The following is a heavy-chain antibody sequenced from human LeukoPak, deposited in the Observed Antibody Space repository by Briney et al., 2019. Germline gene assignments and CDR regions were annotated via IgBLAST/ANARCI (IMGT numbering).Heavy chain of an antibody. Sequence: ASVKVSCEASGYTFTSYGISWVRQAPGQGLEWMGWISAYNGNTNYAQKLQGRVTMTTDTSTSTAYMELRSLRSDDTAVYYCARAAIVVVTAPTDYWGQGTLVTVSS. V-gene: IGHV1-18*01. CDR2: ISAYNGNT. D-gene: IGHD2-21*02. J-gene: IGHJ4*02. CDR1: GYTFTSYG. CDR3: ARAAIVVVTAPTDY.